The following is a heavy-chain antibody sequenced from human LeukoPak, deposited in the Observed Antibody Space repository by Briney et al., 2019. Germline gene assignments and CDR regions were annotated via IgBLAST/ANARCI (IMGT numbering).Heavy chain of an antibody. CDR3: ARNQYCSSTNCYGGRGALDF. J-gene: IGHJ4*02. V-gene: IGHV7-4-1*02. Sequence: ASVKVSCKASGYIFTGYYMHWVRQAPGQGLEWMGWINTDTGNPTYAQGFTGRFVFSLDTSVSTAYLQISSLKAEDTALYYCARNQYCSSTNCYGGRGALDFWGQGTLLTVSS. D-gene: IGHD2-2*01. CDR1: GYIFTGYY. CDR2: INTDTGNP.